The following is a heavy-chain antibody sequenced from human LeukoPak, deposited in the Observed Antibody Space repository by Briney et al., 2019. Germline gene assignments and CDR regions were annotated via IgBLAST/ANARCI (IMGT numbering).Heavy chain of an antibody. D-gene: IGHD3-16*01. CDR1: GYTFTDYY. J-gene: IGHJ4*02. CDR2: INPNGGST. CDR3: ARERRAWGEDF. Sequence: ASVKVSCKASGYTFTDYYIHWVRQAPGQGLEWVGLINPNGGSTGYAQRFQGRVTVTTDTSTSTVYMELNSLGSEDTAVYYCARERRAWGEDFWGQGTLVTVSS. V-gene: IGHV1-46*01.